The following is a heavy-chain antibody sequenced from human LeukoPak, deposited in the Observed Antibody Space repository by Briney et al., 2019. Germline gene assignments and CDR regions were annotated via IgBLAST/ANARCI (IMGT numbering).Heavy chain of an antibody. D-gene: IGHD2-15*01. J-gene: IGHJ4*02. CDR2: INSDGSST. CDR3: ARLPGRSGVPFDY. CDR1: GFTLGSYW. Sequence: GGSLRLSCAASGFTLGSYWMHWVRQAPGKGLVWVPFINSDGSSTSYADSVKGRFTISRDNAKNTLYLQMHSLRADDTGVYYCARLPGRSGVPFDYWGQGTLVTVSS. V-gene: IGHV3-74*01.